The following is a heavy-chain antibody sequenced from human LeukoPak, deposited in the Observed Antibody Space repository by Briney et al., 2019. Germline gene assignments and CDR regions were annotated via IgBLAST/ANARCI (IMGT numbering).Heavy chain of an antibody. Sequence: ASVKVSCKASGYTFTSYDINWVRQATGQGLEWMGWMNPNSGNTGYAQKFQGRVTITRNTSISTAYMELSSLRSEGTAVYYCARGTIAARGGAFDIWGQGTMVTVSS. D-gene: IGHD6-6*01. J-gene: IGHJ3*02. CDR1: GYTFTSYD. CDR3: ARGTIAARGGAFDI. V-gene: IGHV1-8*03. CDR2: MNPNSGNT.